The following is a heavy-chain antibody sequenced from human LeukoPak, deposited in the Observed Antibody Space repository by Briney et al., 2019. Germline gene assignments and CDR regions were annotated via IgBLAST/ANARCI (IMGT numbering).Heavy chain of an antibody. CDR2: INHSGST. V-gene: IGHV4-39*07. J-gene: IGHJ4*02. Sequence: PSETLSLTCTVSGGSISSSSYYWGWIRQPPGKGLEWIGEINHSGSTNYNPSLKSRVTISVDTSKNQFSLKLSSVTAADTAVYYCARPGYNWGVDYWGQGTLVTVSS. CDR3: ARPGYNWGVDY. D-gene: IGHD7-27*01. CDR1: GGSISSSSYY.